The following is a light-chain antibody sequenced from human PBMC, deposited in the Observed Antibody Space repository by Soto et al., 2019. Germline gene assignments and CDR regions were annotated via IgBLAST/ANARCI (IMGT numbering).Light chain of an antibody. V-gene: IGKV1-5*03. CDR2: KAS. Sequence: GDRANLNKRASQTISSWLAWYQQKPGKAPKLLIYKASTLKSGVPSRFSGSGSGTEFTLTISSLQPDHLATDYSQHQNMYSAALGQGTKVDIK. CDR3: QHQNMYSAA. CDR1: QTISSW. J-gene: IGKJ1*01.